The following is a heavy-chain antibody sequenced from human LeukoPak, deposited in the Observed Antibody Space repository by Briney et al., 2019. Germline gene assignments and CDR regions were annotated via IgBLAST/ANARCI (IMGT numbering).Heavy chain of an antibody. Sequence: GGSLRLSCAASGFTFSSYGMHWVRQAPGKGLEGVAVIWYDGSNKYYAESVKGRFTISRDNSKNTLYLQMNSLRAEDTAVYYCARGYSIREYYFDYWGQGTLVTVSS. D-gene: IGHD5-18*01. J-gene: IGHJ4*02. CDR3: ARGYSIREYYFDY. CDR2: IWYDGSNK. V-gene: IGHV3-33*01. CDR1: GFTFSSYG.